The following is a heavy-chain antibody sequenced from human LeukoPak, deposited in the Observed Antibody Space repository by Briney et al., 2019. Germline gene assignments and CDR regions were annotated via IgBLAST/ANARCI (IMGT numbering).Heavy chain of an antibody. CDR3: AGIEDTSGWYWLVY. J-gene: IGHJ4*02. V-gene: IGHV3-7*01. D-gene: IGHD6-19*01. CDR1: GFTFNNYW. CDR2: IKQDGSER. Sequence: GGSLRLSCAASGFTFNNYWMTWVRQAPGKGLEWVASIKQDGSERYYVDSVLGRFTISRDNAKNSLYLQMTSLRVEDTAVCYCAGIEDTSGWYWLVYWGQGTLVTVSS.